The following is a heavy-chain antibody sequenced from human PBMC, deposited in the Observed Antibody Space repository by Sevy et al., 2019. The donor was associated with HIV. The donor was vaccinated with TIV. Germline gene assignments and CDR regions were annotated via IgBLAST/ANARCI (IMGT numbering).Heavy chain of an antibody. CDR3: ARDSMPTVQGIIITPYYYGMDL. CDR2: ISGDNGNT. J-gene: IGHJ6*02. D-gene: IGHD3-10*01. Sequence: ASVKVSCKASGYTFISYGISWVRQAPGQGLEWMGWISGDNGNTISAQNLQGRVTMSTDTSTSTAYMELRSLRSYDTAVYYCARDSMPTVQGIIITPYYYGMDLWGQGTTVTVSS. V-gene: IGHV1-18*01. CDR1: GYTFISYG.